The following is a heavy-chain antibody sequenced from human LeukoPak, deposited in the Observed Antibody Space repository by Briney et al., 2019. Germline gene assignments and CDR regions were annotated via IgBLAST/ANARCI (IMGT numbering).Heavy chain of an antibody. D-gene: IGHD3-9*01. J-gene: IGHJ4*02. CDR2: IYWDADK. CDR1: GFPLSTSGVG. V-gene: IGHV2-5*02. CDR3: AHGTLDVLTGYYLDY. Sequence: SGPTLVNPTQTLTLTCTFTGFPLSTSGVGVGWMRQPPGKALEWLARIYWDADKRYNPSLKSRLTITKDTSKNQVVHTKTNMEPVDTATYYCAHGTLDVLTGYYLDYWGQGTLVTVSS.